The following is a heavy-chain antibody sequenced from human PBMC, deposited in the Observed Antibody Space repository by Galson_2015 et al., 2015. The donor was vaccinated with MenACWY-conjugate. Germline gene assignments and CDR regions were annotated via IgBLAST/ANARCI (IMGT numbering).Heavy chain of an antibody. CDR2: INPGGSST. Sequence: SLRLSCAASGFIFNTYWMHWVRQAPGKGLVWVSRINPGGSSTTYADSVKDRFTISRDNAKHTLYLQMNSLRPEDTAVFYCAKTRGASFYFDSRGQGTLVTVSS. J-gene: IGHJ4*02. V-gene: IGHV3-74*01. D-gene: IGHD1-26*01. CDR1: GFIFNTYW. CDR3: AKTRGASFYFDS.